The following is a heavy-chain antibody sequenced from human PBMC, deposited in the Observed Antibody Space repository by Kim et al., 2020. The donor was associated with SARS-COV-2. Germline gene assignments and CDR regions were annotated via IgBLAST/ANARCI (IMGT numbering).Heavy chain of an antibody. V-gene: IGHV1-69*04. CDR3: ARGPYDFWSGYYDY. J-gene: IGHJ4*02. Sequence: AQKFQGRVTITADKSTSTAYMELSSLRSEDTAVYYCARGPYDFWSGYYDYWGQGTLVTVSS. D-gene: IGHD3-3*01.